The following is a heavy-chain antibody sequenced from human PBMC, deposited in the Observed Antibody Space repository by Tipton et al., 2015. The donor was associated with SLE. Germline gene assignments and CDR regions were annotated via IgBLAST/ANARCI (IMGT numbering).Heavy chain of an antibody. CDR3: ARHPSGFYFDY. CDR2: VHYSGTT. Sequence: GLVKPSETLSLTCSVSGVSIGSYYWSWIRQPPGKGLEWIGSVHYSGTTFYNPSVKSRVTISVDTSKNQFFLRLNSVTAADTAVYYCARHPSGFYFDYWGQGMLVTVSS. V-gene: IGHV4-59*08. D-gene: IGHD5-12*01. J-gene: IGHJ4*02. CDR1: GVSIGSYY.